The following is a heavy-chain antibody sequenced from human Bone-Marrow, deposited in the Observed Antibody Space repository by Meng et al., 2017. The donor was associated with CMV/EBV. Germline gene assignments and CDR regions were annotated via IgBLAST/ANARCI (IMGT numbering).Heavy chain of an antibody. CDR3: ARDLGCSSTSCYEGGYYYYYYGMDV. Sequence: GESLKIPCAASGFTFSDYYMNWVRQAPGKGLEWVSSISSSSTIYYADSVKGRFTISRDNAKNSLYLQMNSLRAEDTAVYYCARDLGCSSTSCYEGGYYYYYYGMDVWGQGTTVTVSS. J-gene: IGHJ6*02. D-gene: IGHD2-2*01. CDR2: ISSSSTI. V-gene: IGHV3-69-1*01. CDR1: GFTFSDYY.